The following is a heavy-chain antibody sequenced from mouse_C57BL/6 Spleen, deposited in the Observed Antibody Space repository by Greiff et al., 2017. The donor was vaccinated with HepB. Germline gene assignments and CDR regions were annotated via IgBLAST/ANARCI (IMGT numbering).Heavy chain of an antibody. V-gene: IGHV1-80*01. CDR2: IYPGDGDT. Sequence: QVQLKESGAELVKPGASVKISCKASGYAFSSYWMNWVKQRPGKGLEWIGQIYPGDGDTNYNGKFKGKATLTADKSSSTAYMQLSSLTSEDSAVYFCARWGGYGYAMDYWGQGTSVTVSS. CDR1: GYAFSSYW. CDR3: ARWGGYGYAMDY. J-gene: IGHJ4*01. D-gene: IGHD1-1*02.